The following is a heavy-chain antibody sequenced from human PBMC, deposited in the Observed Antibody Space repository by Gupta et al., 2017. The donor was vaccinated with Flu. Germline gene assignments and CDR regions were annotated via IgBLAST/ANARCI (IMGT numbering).Heavy chain of an antibody. CDR2: VYYTGGT. CDR1: GDSISGSRPY. D-gene: IGHD3-9*01. V-gene: IGHV4-39*01. Sequence: QESGPRLVKSSGTLSPPCTISGDSISGSRPYWGWIRQSPGRGLDWIGNVYYTGGTYYAPSLKSRVTVSVDTSKNQFSLTLTSVTAADTAVYYCARTGTDDYNPAWFDPWGPGTLVSVSS. CDR3: ARTGTDDYNPAWFDP. J-gene: IGHJ5*02.